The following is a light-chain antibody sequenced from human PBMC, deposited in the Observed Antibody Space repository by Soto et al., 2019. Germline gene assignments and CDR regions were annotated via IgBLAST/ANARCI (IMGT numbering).Light chain of an antibody. CDR1: QDIAKN. V-gene: IGKV1-33*01. CDR3: QQYDNLLPIT. J-gene: IGKJ5*01. Sequence: IQMTQSPSSLSASVGDRVTITCQASQDIAKNLNWYQQKPGKAPKLLIYDASSLQTGVPSRFSVSVSATHFTFTISSLQSEDIATSYCQQYDNLLPITFGQGTRLEIK. CDR2: DAS.